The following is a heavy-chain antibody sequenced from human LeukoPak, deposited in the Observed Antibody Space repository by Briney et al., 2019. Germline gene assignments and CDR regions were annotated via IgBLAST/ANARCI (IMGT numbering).Heavy chain of an antibody. V-gene: IGHV1-18*01. CDR2: ISPYNGNT. CDR3: AREESIGSYQFLHDY. CDR1: GYTFINYG. D-gene: IGHD1-26*01. Sequence: ASVNVSCKASGYTFINYGITWVRQAPGQGLECMGWISPYNGNTKYLQKLQGRVTMTTDTSTSTAYMEVRSLRSDDTAVYYCAREESIGSYQFLHDYWGQGTLVTVSS. J-gene: IGHJ4*02.